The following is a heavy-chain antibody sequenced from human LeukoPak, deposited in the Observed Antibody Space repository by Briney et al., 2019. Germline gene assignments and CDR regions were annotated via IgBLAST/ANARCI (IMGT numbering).Heavy chain of an antibody. J-gene: IGHJ4*02. Sequence: VASVKASCKASGYTFTSYAMHWVRQAPGQRLEWMGWINAGNGNTKYSQKFQGRVTITRDTSASTAYMELSSLRSEDTAVYYCARVRLGLAYCGGDCYSFDYWGQGTLVTVSS. CDR2: INAGNGNT. D-gene: IGHD2-21*02. V-gene: IGHV1-3*01. CDR1: GYTFTSYA. CDR3: ARVRLGLAYCGGDCYSFDY.